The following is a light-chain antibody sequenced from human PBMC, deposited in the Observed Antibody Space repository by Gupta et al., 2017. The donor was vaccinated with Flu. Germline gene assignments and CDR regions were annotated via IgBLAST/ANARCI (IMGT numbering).Light chain of an antibody. Sequence: QTVRITCQGDSFRNSYACCYQQQPGPAHALRSYAKNIRPSAIPDRFPCSSSGNTDSSTLTGAQAEDDADYDCNSRESTDNHHSVFGGGTKLTVL. V-gene: IGLV3-19*01. CDR3: NSRESTDNHHSV. J-gene: IGLJ3*02. CDR1: SFRNSY. CDR2: AKN.